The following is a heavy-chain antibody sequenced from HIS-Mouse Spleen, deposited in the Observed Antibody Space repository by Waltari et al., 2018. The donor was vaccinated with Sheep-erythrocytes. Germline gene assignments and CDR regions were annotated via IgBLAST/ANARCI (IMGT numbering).Heavy chain of an antibody. J-gene: IGHJ3*02. Sequence: QVQLQQWGAGLLKPSETLSLTCAVYGGSFLGYYWSWSRQPPGKGLEWIGEINHSGSTNYNPSLKSRVTISVETSKNQFSLKLSSVTAADTAVYYCALSVDLAGAFDIWGQGTMVTVSS. V-gene: IGHV4-34*01. CDR1: GGSFLGYY. CDR2: INHSGST. CDR3: ALSVDLAGAFDI. D-gene: IGHD6-19*01.